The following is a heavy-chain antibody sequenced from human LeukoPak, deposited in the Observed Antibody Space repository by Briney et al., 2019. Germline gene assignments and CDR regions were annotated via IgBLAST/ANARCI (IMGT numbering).Heavy chain of an antibody. CDR3: AKALRYGSGSFGDYFDY. CDR2: ISGSGGST. D-gene: IGHD3-10*01. Sequence: GVSLRLSCAASGFTFSSYAMSWVRQAPGKGLELVSAISGSGGSTYYADSVKGRFTISRDNSKNTLYLQMNSLRAEDTAVYYCAKALRYGSGSFGDYFDYWGQGTLVTVSS. V-gene: IGHV3-23*01. J-gene: IGHJ4*02. CDR1: GFTFSSYA.